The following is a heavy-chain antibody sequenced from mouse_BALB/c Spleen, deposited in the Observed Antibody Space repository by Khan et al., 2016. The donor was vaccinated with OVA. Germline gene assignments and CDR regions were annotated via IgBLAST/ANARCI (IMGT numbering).Heavy chain of an antibody. J-gene: IGHJ3*01. CDR2: IRYDGNS. V-gene: IGHV3-6*02. CDR3: AGVGSAGAAGFRY. CDR1: GYSITSGYF. Sequence: EVQLQESGPGLVKPSQSLSLTCSVTGYSITSGYFWNWIRQFPGNKLEWMGYIRYDGNSNYTPSLKNRLSITRYTSKNQFFLKLNSVTPEDTATSYCAGVGSAGAAGFRYWGQGTLVTVSA. D-gene: IGHD3-1*01.